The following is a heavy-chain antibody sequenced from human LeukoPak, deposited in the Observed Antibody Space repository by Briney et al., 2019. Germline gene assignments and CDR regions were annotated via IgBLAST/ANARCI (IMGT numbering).Heavy chain of an antibody. D-gene: IGHD1-26*01. Sequence: PSETLSLTCTVSGGYISSSNYYWAWIRQPPGKGLEWVASIFYSGSTYFNPSLKSRVTISVDTSKNQFSLKLSSVTAAETAVYYCARSPRLGRYGYGPWELPVSYFDYWGQGTLVTVSS. CDR1: GGYISSSNYY. J-gene: IGHJ4*02. CDR2: IFYSGST. V-gene: IGHV4-39*07. CDR3: ARSPRLGRYGYGPWELPVSYFDY.